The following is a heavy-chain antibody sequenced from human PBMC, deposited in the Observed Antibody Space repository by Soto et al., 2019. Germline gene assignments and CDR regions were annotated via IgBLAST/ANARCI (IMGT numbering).Heavy chain of an antibody. V-gene: IGHV3-48*01. Sequence: GGSLRLSCAASGFTFSSYSMNWVRQAPGKGLEWVSYISSSSSTIYYADSVKGRFTISRDNATNSLYLQMDSLRAEDTAVYYCAREAGTLYSSSSHTSDYWGQGTLVTVSS. CDR1: GFTFSSYS. CDR2: ISSSSSTI. J-gene: IGHJ4*02. D-gene: IGHD6-6*01. CDR3: AREAGTLYSSSSHTSDY.